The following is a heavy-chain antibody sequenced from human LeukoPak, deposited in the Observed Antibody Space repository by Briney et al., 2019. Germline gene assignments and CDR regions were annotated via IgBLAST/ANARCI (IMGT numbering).Heavy chain of an antibody. Sequence: SETLFLTCTFSGVSISSYYWSWIRQPPGKGLEWVGYIDYSETTNYNPSLKSRVIMSVDTSRNQFSLNLSSVTAADTAVYYWATEAYGSTSRAFDVWGRGTMVTVSS. J-gene: IGHJ3*01. CDR1: GVSISSYY. D-gene: IGHD6-13*01. CDR3: ATEAYGSTSRAFDV. V-gene: IGHV4-59*01. CDR2: IDYSETT.